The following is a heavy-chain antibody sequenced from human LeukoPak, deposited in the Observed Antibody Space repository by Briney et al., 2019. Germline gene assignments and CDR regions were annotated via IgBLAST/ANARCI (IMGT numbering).Heavy chain of an antibody. CDR1: GYTFTSYY. J-gene: IGHJ4*02. CDR3: AKIAARDTGEGY. D-gene: IGHD6-6*01. Sequence: GASVKVSCKASGYTFTSYYMHWVRQAPGQGLEWMGVINPSGDSTSYAPNFQGRVTVTRDTSTSTVYMELSSLRSEDTAIYYCAKIAARDTGEGYWGQGTLVTVSS. V-gene: IGHV1-46*01. CDR2: INPSGDST.